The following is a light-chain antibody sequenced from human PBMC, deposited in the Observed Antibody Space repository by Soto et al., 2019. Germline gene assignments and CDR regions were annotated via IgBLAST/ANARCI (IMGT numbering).Light chain of an antibody. CDR3: QQYNPNFLYT. Sequence: DIQMTQSPSTLSASVGDRVTITCRTSQSISTSLAWYQQKPGKGPKLLIYTASSLASGVPSRFSGSGSGTEFTLTISSLQPDDFATYYCQQYNPNFLYTFGQGTKLEIK. CDR1: QSISTS. CDR2: TAS. V-gene: IGKV1-5*03. J-gene: IGKJ2*01.